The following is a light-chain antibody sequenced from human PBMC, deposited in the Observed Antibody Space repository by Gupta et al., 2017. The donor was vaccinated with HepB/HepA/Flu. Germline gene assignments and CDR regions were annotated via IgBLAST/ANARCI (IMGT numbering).Light chain of an antibody. CDR3: SSYTSSSTLV. CDR2: DVS. Sequence: QSALTQPASVSGPPGQSITFSCTGTSSDVGGYNYVSWYQQHPGNAPQLMIFDVSNRPSGVSNRFSGSKSGNTASLTISGLQAEDEADYYCSSYTSSSTLVFGGGTKLTVL. J-gene: IGLJ3*02. V-gene: IGLV2-14*03. CDR1: SSDVGGYNY.